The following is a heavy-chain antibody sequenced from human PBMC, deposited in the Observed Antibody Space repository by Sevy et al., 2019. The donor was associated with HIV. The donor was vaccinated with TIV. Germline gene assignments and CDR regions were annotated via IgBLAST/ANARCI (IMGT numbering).Heavy chain of an antibody. CDR1: GFTFSSYG. Sequence: GGSLRLSCAASGFTFSSYGMHWVRQAPGKGLEWVAVIWYDGSNKYYADSVKGRFTISRDNSKNTLYLQMNSLRAEDTAVYYCARDRCSSTSCSDYYYYGMDVWDQGTTVTVSS. CDR3: ARDRCSSTSCSDYYYYGMDV. V-gene: IGHV3-33*01. D-gene: IGHD2-2*01. CDR2: IWYDGSNK. J-gene: IGHJ6*02.